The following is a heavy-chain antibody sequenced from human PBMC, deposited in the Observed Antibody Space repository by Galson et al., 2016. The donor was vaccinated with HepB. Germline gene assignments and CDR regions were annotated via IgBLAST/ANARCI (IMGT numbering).Heavy chain of an antibody. CDR1: GFSFNTNT. CDR2: ITASGVAT. V-gene: IGHV3-23*01. CDR3: AKQHYDIMTSYNPYFDD. D-gene: IGHD3-9*01. J-gene: IGHJ4*02. Sequence: SLRLSCAASGFSFNTNTLTWVRQAPGKGLEWVSTITASGVATYYTDSVKGRFTISRDNSRDTLYLQMNNLRVEDTSLYYCAKQHYDIMTSYNPYFDDWGLGTLVTVSS.